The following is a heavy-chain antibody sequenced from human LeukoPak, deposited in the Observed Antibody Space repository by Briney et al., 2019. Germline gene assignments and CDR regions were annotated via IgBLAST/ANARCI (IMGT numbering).Heavy chain of an antibody. D-gene: IGHD2-2*01. CDR2: INPNSGGI. CDR1: GYTFTGYY. J-gene: IGHJ3*02. V-gene: IGHV1-2*04. CDR3: ARGVLPAAMRGVGDAFDI. Sequence: ASVKVSCKASGYTFTGYYMHWVRQAPGQGLEWMGWINPNSGGINYAQKLQGWVTMTRDTSISTAYMELSRLRSDDTAVYYCARGVLPAAMRGVGDAFDIWGQGTMVTVSS.